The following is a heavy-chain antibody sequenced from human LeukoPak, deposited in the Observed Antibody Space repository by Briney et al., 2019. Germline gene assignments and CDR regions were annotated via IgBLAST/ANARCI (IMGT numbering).Heavy chain of an antibody. CDR2: IRYDGSNK. J-gene: IGHJ4*02. CDR3: AKDSAPLRQMANADY. V-gene: IGHV3-30*02. Sequence: GGSLRLSCAAPGFTFSSYGMHWVRQAPGKGLEWVAFIRYDGSNKYYADSVKGRFTISRDNSKNTLYLQMNSLRAEDTAVYYCAKDSAPLRQMANADYWGQGTLVTVSS. D-gene: IGHD5-24*01. CDR1: GFTFSSYG.